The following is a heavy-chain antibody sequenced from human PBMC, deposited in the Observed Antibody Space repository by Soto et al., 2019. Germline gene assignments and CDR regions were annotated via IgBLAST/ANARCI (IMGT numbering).Heavy chain of an antibody. CDR1: GFTVSSNY. Sequence: EVQLVESGGGLVQPGGSLRLSCAASGFTVSSNYMSWVRQAPGKGLEWVSVIYSGGSTYYADSVKGRFTISRDNSKDTLYLQMNSRRAEETAVYYCARDPVAGAASTYYFDYWGQGTLVTVSS. CDR3: ARDPVAGAASTYYFDY. CDR2: IYSGGST. V-gene: IGHV3-66*01. D-gene: IGHD6-19*01. J-gene: IGHJ4*02.